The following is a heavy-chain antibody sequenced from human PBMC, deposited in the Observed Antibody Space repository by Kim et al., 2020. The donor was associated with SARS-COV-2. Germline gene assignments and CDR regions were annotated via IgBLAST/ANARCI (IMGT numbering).Heavy chain of an antibody. CDR1: GGSISSGGYS. V-gene: IGHV4-30-2*01. J-gene: IGHJ4*02. CDR3: ARGQGGYSSSWYDY. CDR2: IYHSGST. Sequence: SETLSLTCAVSGGSISSGGYSWSWIRQPPGKGLEWIGYIYHSGSTYYNPSLKSRVTISVDRSKNQFSLKLSSVTAADTAVYYCARGQGGYSSSWYDYWGQGTLVTVSS. D-gene: IGHD6-13*01.